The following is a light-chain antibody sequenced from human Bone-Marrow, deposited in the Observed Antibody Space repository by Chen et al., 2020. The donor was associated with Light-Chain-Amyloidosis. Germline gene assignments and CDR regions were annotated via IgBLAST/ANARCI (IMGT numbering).Light chain of an antibody. V-gene: IGKV1-39*01. CDR1: QSISNY. CDR2: HAS. J-gene: IGKJ2*01. CDR3: QKSYSTPYT. Sequence: DVQLTQSPSSLSASVGDRVTITCRASQSISNYLNWYQQIPGKAPKLLIYHASRLQSGVPSRFSGSGSETDFTLTISILQPEDFATYYCQKSYSTPYTFGQGTKLDIK.